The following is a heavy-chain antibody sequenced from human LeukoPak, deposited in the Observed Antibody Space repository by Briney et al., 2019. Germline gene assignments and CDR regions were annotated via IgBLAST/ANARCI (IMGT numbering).Heavy chain of an antibody. V-gene: IGHV1-69*05. D-gene: IGHD1-7*01. CDR1: GGTFSSDA. J-gene: IGHJ4*02. Sequence: GASVKVSCKASGGTFSSDAFVWVRQAPGQGLEWMGAIIPFFGVANYAPKFQGRVTITTDESTGTAYMELSSLSSDDTAVYYCATQTTSSFLGEYYFDYWGQGTLVTVSS. CDR3: ATQTTSSFLGEYYFDY. CDR2: IIPFFGVA.